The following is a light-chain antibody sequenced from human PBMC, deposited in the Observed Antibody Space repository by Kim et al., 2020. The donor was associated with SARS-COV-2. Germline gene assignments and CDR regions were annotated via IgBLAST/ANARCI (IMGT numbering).Light chain of an antibody. J-gene: IGLJ1*01. V-gene: IGLV2-14*04. Sequence: AQSVTISCTGTISDVGFYDYVSWYQQHPGKAPKLLIHDVTDQPSGVSDRFSGSKSGNTASLTISGLQAEDEADYYCNSYTTSSTYVFGTGTKVTVL. CDR1: ISDVGFYDY. CDR3: NSYTTSSTYV. CDR2: DVT.